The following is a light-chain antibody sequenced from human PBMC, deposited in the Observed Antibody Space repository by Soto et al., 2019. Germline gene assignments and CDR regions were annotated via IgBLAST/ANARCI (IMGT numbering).Light chain of an antibody. CDR2: GAS. J-gene: IGKJ1*01. CDR1: RSVTSSY. CDR3: QQYGSSGT. Sequence: DIVLTQSPGTLSLSPWERATLSCRASRSVTSSYLAWYQQKPGQAPRLLIYGASSRATAIPDRFSGSGSGTDFTLTISRLEPEDFAVYYCQQYGSSGTFGQGTKVDIK. V-gene: IGKV3-20*01.